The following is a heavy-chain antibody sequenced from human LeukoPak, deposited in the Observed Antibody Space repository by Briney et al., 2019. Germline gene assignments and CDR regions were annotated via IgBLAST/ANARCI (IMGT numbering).Heavy chain of an antibody. V-gene: IGHV3-30*03. Sequence: GGSLRLSCAASGFTFSNYGMHWVRQAPGKGLEWVAVISHDGSNKYYADSVKGRFTISRDNSKNTLYLQMNSLRTDDTAVYYCARKMLSSSWLDYYYYYGMDVWGQGTTVTVSS. CDR2: ISHDGSNK. CDR3: ARKMLSSSWLDYYYYYGMDV. D-gene: IGHD6-13*01. J-gene: IGHJ6*02. CDR1: GFTFSNYG.